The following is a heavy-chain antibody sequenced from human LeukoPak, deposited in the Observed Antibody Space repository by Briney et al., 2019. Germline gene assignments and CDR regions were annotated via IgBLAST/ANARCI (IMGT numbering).Heavy chain of an antibody. D-gene: IGHD2-2*01. Sequence: ASVKVSCKASGYTFTSYYMHWVRQAPGQGLEWMGWISAYNGNTNYAQKLQGRVTMTTDTSTSTAYMELRSLRSDDTAVYYCAREIVVVPAAMTGHTYYYMDVWGKGTTVTVSS. CDR3: AREIVVVPAAMTGHTYYYMDV. CDR1: GYTFTSYY. CDR2: ISAYNGNT. J-gene: IGHJ6*03. V-gene: IGHV1-18*04.